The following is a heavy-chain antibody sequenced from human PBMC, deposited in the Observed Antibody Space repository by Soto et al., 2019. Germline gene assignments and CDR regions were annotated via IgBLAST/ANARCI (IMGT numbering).Heavy chain of an antibody. CDR3: ARATRAVYGSGSRWFDP. D-gene: IGHD3-10*01. Sequence: QVQLQESGPGLVKPSQTLSLTCTVSGGSISSGGYYWSWIRQHPGKGLEWIGYIYYSGSTYYNPSLKSRVTLSVDTSKNQFSLKLSSVTAADTAVYYCARATRAVYGSGSRWFDPWGQGTLVTVSS. V-gene: IGHV4-31*03. J-gene: IGHJ5*02. CDR1: GGSISSGGYY. CDR2: IYYSGST.